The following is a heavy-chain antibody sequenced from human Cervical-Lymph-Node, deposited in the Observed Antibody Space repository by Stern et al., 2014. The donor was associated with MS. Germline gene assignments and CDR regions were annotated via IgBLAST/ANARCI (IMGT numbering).Heavy chain of an antibody. V-gene: IGHV4-30-4*01. Sequence: QVQLQESGPGLVKPSQTLSLTCTVAGGSISRGGSFWSWVRQSTGTGLEWIGYIYDTRATYYSPALQSRVSMSIDTSKNQFSLELTSVTAADTAVYFCARFNSAMPSFDYWGQGTLVTVSS. J-gene: IGHJ4*02. CDR1: GGSISRGGSF. CDR2: IYDTRAT. CDR3: ARFNSAMPSFDY. D-gene: IGHD2-2*01.